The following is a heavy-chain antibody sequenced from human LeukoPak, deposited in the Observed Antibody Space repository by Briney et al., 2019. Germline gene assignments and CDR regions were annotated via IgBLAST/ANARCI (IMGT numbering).Heavy chain of an antibody. J-gene: IGHJ4*02. CDR1: GDSIRSSSYY. D-gene: IGHD3-10*01. Sequence: SETLSLTCTVSGDSIRSSSYYWAWIRQAPGKGLEWIGFIYYTGSTYYNPSLKSRVTISVDTSKNQFSLKLSSVTAADTAVYYCATTMVRGVIKNWGQGTLVTVSS. V-gene: IGHV4-39*07. CDR2: IYYTGST. CDR3: ATTMVRGVIKN.